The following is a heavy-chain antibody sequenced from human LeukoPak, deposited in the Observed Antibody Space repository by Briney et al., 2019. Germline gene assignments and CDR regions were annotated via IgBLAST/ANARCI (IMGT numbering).Heavy chain of an antibody. Sequence: SETLSLTCTVSGGSLSSYYWSWIRQPAGKGLEWIGRIYSSGKTNYNPSLKSRVTMSVDTSKNQFSLKLSSVTAADTAVYYCARDRSGDTSGWYTSLDFWGQGTLVTVSS. CDR1: GGSLSSYY. J-gene: IGHJ4*02. V-gene: IGHV4-4*07. CDR3: ARDRSGDTSGWYTSLDF. D-gene: IGHD6-19*01. CDR2: IYSSGKT.